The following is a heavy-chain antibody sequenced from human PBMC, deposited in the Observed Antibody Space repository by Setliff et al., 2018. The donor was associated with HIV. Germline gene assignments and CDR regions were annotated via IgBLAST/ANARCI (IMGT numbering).Heavy chain of an antibody. CDR3: ARRGYCSSTTCYYDY. Sequence: PWGSLRLSCVGSGFRFSSYSLSWVRQAPGKGLEWIAYIYGTTNIIVDSVKGRFTISRDNSKNTPYLQMGSLRAEDMAVCYCARRGYCSSTTCYYDYWGQGTLVTVSS. J-gene: IGHJ4*02. D-gene: IGHD2-2*01. CDR2: IYGTT. CDR1: GFRFSSYS. V-gene: IGHV3-64*02.